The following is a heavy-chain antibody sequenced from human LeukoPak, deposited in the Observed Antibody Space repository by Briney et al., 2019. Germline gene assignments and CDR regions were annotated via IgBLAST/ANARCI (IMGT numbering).Heavy chain of an antibody. V-gene: IGHV1-69*04. Sequence: GASVKVSCKASAGTFSSYAISWVRQAPGQGLEWMGRIIPIFGIANYAQKFQGRVTITADKSTSTAYMELSSLRSEDTAVYYCASSTIPLSQRIYYYGMDVWGQGTTVTVSS. CDR2: IIPIFGIA. CDR1: AGTFSSYA. J-gene: IGHJ6*02. D-gene: IGHD3-3*01. CDR3: ASSTIPLSQRIYYYGMDV.